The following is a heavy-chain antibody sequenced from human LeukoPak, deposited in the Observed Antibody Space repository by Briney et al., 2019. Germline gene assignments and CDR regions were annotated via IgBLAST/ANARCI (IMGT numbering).Heavy chain of an antibody. Sequence: NPSETLSLTCTVSGGSISSSYWSWIRQPAGKGLEWIGRIYTSGSTNYNPSLKGRVTILLDTSKNQFSLKLSSVTAADTAMYYCAREGNSYGYRPVDYWGQGTLVTVSS. J-gene: IGHJ4*02. CDR2: IYTSGST. D-gene: IGHD5-18*01. CDR1: GGSISSSY. V-gene: IGHV4-4*07. CDR3: AREGNSYGYRPVDY.